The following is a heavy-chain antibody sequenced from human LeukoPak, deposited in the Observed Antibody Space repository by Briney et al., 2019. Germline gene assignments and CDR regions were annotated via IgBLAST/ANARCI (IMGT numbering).Heavy chain of an antibody. V-gene: IGHV3-23*01. CDR3: ARASGLLWFGEFPEDY. CDR1: RFTFSSYG. Sequence: GGSLRLSCAASRFTFSSYGMSWVRQAPGKGLEWVSGISGSGGSTYYADSAKGRFTISRDNSKNTLYLQMNSLRAEDAAVYYCARASGLLWFGEFPEDYWGQGTLVTVSS. J-gene: IGHJ4*02. CDR2: ISGSGGST. D-gene: IGHD3-10*01.